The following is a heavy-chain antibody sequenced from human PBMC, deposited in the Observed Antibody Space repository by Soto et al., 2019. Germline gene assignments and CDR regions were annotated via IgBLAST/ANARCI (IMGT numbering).Heavy chain of an antibody. CDR2: IYYSGST. CDR1: GGSISSYY. J-gene: IGHJ4*02. V-gene: IGHV4-59*01. D-gene: IGHD3-10*01. CDR3: ARAKFGDSFDY. Sequence: SETLSLTCTVSGGSISSYYWSWIRQPPGKGLEWIGYIYYSGSTNYNPSLKSRVTISVDTSKNQFSLKLSSVTAADTAVYYCARAKFGDSFDYWGQGTLVTVSS.